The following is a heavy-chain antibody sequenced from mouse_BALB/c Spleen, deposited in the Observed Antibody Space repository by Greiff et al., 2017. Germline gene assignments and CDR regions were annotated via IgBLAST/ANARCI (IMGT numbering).Heavy chain of an antibody. Sequence: EVKLQESGGGLVKPGGSLKLSCAASGFTFSSYAMSWVRQTPEKRLEWVASISSGGSTYYPDSVKGRFTISRDNARNILYLQMSSLRSEDTAMYYCAREGNYYGSRRDYAMDYWGQGTSVTVSS. CDR3: AREGNYYGSRRDYAMDY. D-gene: IGHD1-1*01. J-gene: IGHJ4*01. CDR1: GFTFSSYA. CDR2: ISSGGST. V-gene: IGHV5-6-5*01.